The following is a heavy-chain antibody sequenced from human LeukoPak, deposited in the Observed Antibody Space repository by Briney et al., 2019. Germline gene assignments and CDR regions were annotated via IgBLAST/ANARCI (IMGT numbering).Heavy chain of an antibody. CDR2: IYPGDSDT. V-gene: IGHV5-51*01. CDR3: ARHLTMITVPRDAFDI. J-gene: IGHJ3*02. CDR1: GYSFTSYW. D-gene: IGHD3-16*01. Sequence: GESLKISCRTSGYSFTSYWIGWVRQMHGKGLEWMGVIYPGDSDTRYSPSFQGQVTISADKSLSTAYLQWSGLKASDTAMYYCARHLTMITVPRDAFDIWGQGTMVTVSS.